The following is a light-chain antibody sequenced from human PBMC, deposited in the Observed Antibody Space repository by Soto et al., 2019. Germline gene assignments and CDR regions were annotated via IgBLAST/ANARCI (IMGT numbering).Light chain of an antibody. J-gene: IGKJ1*01. CDR2: GAS. CDR1: QTVSSNY. Sequence: EIVLTQSPDTLSLSPGERATLSCRASQTVSSNYLAWYQHKSGQAPRLLIHGASSRATGIPDRFSGSGSGTDFTLTISRLEPEDFAVYYCQQYGSSPGTFGRGTKVDIK. CDR3: QQYGSSPGT. V-gene: IGKV3-20*01.